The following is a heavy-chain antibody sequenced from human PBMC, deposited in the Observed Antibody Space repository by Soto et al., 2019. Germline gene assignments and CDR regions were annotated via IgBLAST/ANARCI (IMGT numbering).Heavy chain of an antibody. Sequence: SETLSLTCTVSGASITRGGYYWTWVRQLPGRGLEWLGYTYYTGNTNYNPSLKSRLAISVDTSKNQFSLRLSSVTAADTALYYCVRDTTRIRGMDVWGPGTTVTSP. CDR3: VRDTTRIRGMDV. V-gene: IGHV4-31*03. CDR1: GASITRGGYY. CDR2: TYYTGNT. D-gene: IGHD1-26*01. J-gene: IGHJ6*02.